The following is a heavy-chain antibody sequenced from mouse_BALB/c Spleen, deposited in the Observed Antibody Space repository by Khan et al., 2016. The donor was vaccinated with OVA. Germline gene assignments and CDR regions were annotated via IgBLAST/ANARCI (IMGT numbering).Heavy chain of an antibody. Sequence: VQLQQSGPGLVQPSQSLSITCTVSGFSLTTYGVHWVRQSPGKGLEWLGVMWSGGSTDYNAAFISILSISKDSSKSQVFFKMNSLQVNDTAIYYCARNYDYDEGLAYWGQGTLVTVSA. V-gene: IGHV2-2*02. CDR1: GFSLTTYG. CDR2: MWSGGST. J-gene: IGHJ3*01. CDR3: ARNYDYDEGLAY. D-gene: IGHD2-4*01.